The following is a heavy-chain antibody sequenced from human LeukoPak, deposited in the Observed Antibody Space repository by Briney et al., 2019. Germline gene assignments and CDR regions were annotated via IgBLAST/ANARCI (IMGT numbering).Heavy chain of an antibody. CDR1: GFTFSSYW. V-gene: IGHV3-74*01. CDR2: IKSDGSST. J-gene: IGHJ4*02. Sequence: GGSLRLSCAASGFTFSSYWMHWVRQAPGKGLVWVSRIKSDGSSTSYADSVKGRFTISRDNAKNTLYLQMNSLRAEDTAVYYCARGYSSGYRVDYWGQGTLVTVSS. CDR3: ARGYSSGYRVDY. D-gene: IGHD3-22*01.